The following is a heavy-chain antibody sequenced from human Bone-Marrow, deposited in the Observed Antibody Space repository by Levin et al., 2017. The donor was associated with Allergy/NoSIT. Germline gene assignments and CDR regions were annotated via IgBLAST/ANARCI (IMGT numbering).Heavy chain of an antibody. Sequence: GGSLRLSCAASGFTFRNYAMHWVRQAPGKGLDWVAVISFDESEKTYADSVKGRFTVSRDTSKNTLYLQMSSLRPDDTAVYFCARGVTTLDHWGQGTLVTVSS. D-gene: IGHD4-11*01. J-gene: IGHJ4*02. CDR2: ISFDESEK. V-gene: IGHV3-30*04. CDR3: ARGVTTLDH. CDR1: GFTFRNYA.